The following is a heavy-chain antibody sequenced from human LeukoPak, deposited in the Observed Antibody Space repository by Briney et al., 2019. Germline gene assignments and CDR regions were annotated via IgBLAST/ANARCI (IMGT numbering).Heavy chain of an antibody. J-gene: IGHJ6*02. D-gene: IGHD3-10*01. CDR1: GGTFSSYA. Sequence: VASVKVSCKASGGTFSSYAISWVRHAPGQGLEWVGRIIPILGIANYAQKFQGRVTITADKSTSTAYMELSSLRSEDTAVYYCARGPPDGSGSYLYYYYGMDVWGQGTTVTVSS. V-gene: IGHV1-69*04. CDR3: ARGPPDGSGSYLYYYYGMDV. CDR2: IIPILGIA.